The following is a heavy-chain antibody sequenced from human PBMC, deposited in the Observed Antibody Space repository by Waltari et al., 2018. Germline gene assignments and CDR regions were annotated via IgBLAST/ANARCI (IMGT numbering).Heavy chain of an antibody. Sequence: EVQLVESGGGLVQPGGSLRLSCAASGSTFCSYWMSWVRQAPGKGLEWVANIKQDGREEYYVDSVKGRFTISRDNAKNSLYLQMSSLRAEDTAVYYCARLNSGYEGFDYWGQGTLVTVSS. J-gene: IGHJ4*02. V-gene: IGHV3-7*01. CDR3: ARLNSGYEGFDY. CDR2: IKQDGREE. CDR1: GSTFCSYW. D-gene: IGHD5-12*01.